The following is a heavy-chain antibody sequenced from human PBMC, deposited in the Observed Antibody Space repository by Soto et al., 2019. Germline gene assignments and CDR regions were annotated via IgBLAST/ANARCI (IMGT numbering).Heavy chain of an antibody. V-gene: IGHV3-30-3*01. CDR3: ARSPSGGFYYGMDV. J-gene: IGHJ6*02. Sequence: QVQLVESGGGVVQPGRSLRLSCAASGFTFSSYAMHWVRQAPGKGLEWVAVISYDGSNKYYADSVKGRFTISRDNSKNTLYLQMNSLRAEDTAVYYCARSPSGGFYYGMDVWGQGTTVTVSS. D-gene: IGHD3-10*01. CDR2: ISYDGSNK. CDR1: GFTFSSYA.